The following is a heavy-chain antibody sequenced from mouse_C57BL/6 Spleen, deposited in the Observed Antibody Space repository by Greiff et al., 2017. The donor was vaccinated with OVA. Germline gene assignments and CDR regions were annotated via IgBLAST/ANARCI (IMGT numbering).Heavy chain of an antibody. J-gene: IGHJ3*01. Sequence: DVKLVESGGGLVKPGGSLKLSCAASGFTFSSYTMSWVRQTPEKRLEWVATISGGGGNTYYPDSVKGRFTISRDNAKNTLDMQMSSLRSEDTAVYYCARHSNYVGAWFAYWGQGTLVTVSA. D-gene: IGHD2-5*01. V-gene: IGHV5-9*04. CDR2: ISGGGGNT. CDR1: GFTFSSYT. CDR3: ARHSNYVGAWFAY.